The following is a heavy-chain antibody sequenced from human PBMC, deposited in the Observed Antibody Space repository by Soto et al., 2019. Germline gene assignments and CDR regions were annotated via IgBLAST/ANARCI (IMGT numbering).Heavy chain of an antibody. CDR3: AKTWEGYTAMVPYFDY. J-gene: IGHJ4*02. V-gene: IGHV3-23*01. Sequence: GGSLRLSCAASGFTFSSYAMSWVRQAPGKGLEWVSAISGSGGSTYYADSVKGRFTISRDNSKNTLYLQMNSLRAEDTAVYYCAKTWEGYTAMVPYFDYWGQGTLVTVSS. CDR2: ISGSGGST. CDR1: GFTFSSYA. D-gene: IGHD5-18*01.